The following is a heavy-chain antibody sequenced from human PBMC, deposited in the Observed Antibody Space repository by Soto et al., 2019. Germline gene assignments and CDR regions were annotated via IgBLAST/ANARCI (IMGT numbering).Heavy chain of an antibody. J-gene: IGHJ3*02. V-gene: IGHV3-48*02. D-gene: IGHD3-22*01. Sequence: GGSLRLSCAASGFTFSSYSMNWVRQAPGKGLEWVSYISSSSSTIYYADSVKGRFTISRDNAKNSLYLQMNSLRDGDTAVYYCARGVQSYEVVIPPDAFDIWGQGTMVTVSS. CDR3: ARGVQSYEVVIPPDAFDI. CDR1: GFTFSSYS. CDR2: ISSSSSTI.